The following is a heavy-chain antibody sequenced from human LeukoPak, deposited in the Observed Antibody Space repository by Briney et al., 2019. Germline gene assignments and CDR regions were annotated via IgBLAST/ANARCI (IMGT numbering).Heavy chain of an antibody. CDR2: INPHIGGT. Sequence: ASVKVSCKASGYTFSSYYMHWVRQAPGQGLEWMGWINPHIGGTSYAQKFQGRVTMTRDTSISTAYMELSRLTSDDTAVYYCAREDSSSWPSSFDYWGQGTLVTVSS. V-gene: IGHV1-2*02. D-gene: IGHD6-13*01. CDR3: AREDSSSWPSSFDY. CDR1: GYTFSSYY. J-gene: IGHJ4*02.